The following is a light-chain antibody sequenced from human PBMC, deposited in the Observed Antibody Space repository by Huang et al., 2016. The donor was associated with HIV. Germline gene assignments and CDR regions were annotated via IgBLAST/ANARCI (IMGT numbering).Light chain of an antibody. Sequence: VLTQSPATVSLSPGERATLSCRASQSVINYLAWYQHKPGQAPRLLIYDASNRAAGIPARFSSSSSGADFTLTISSLQPADFAVYYCQQRANWPRITFGQGTRLEI. CDR1: QSVINY. CDR3: QQRANWPRIT. CDR2: DAS. J-gene: IGKJ5*01. V-gene: IGKV3-11*01.